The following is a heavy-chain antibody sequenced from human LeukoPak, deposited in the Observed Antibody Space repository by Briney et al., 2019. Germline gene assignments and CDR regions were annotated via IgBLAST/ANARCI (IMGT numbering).Heavy chain of an antibody. J-gene: IGHJ4*02. CDR1: GFTFSSYS. D-gene: IGHD3-22*01. CDR3: AREGDYYDSGGSSWLDY. CDR2: ISSSSSYI. Sequence: GGSLRLSCAASGFTFSSYSMNWVRQAPGRGLEWVSSISSSSSYIYYADSVKGRFTISRDNAKNSLYLQMNSLRAEDTAVYYCAREGDYYDSGGSSWLDYWGQGTLVTVSS. V-gene: IGHV3-21*01.